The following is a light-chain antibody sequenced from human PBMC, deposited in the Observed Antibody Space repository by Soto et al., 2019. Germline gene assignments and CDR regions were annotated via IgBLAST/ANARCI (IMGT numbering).Light chain of an antibody. J-gene: IGKJ3*01. CDR2: GAS. Sequence: EIVLTQSPGTLSLSPGERATLSCRASQSVSSSYLAWYQQKPGRAPRLLIYGASSRATGIPDRFSGSGSGTDFTLTISRLEPEDFAVYYCHQYGSSPPFFTFGPGTKVDIK. V-gene: IGKV3-20*01. CDR1: QSVSSSY. CDR3: HQYGSSPPFFT.